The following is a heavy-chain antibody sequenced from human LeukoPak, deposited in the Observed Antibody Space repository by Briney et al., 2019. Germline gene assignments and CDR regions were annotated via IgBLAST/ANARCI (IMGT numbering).Heavy chain of an antibody. V-gene: IGHV3-64D*09. J-gene: IGHJ4*02. Sequence: PGGSLRLSCSGSGFTFSDYSILWARQAPGKGLEYVSGIVNNGGSTYYADSVKGRFTISRDNSKNTVYLQMSSLRPEDTAMYYCGKSPRVETTTYWGQGTLVTVSS. CDR1: GFTFSDYS. CDR2: IVNNGGST. CDR3: GKSPRVETTTY. D-gene: IGHD5-18*01.